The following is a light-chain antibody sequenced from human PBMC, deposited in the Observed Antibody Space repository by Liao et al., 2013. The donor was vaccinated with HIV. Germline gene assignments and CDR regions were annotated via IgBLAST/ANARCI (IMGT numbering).Light chain of an antibody. V-gene: IGLV3-21*04. Sequence: SYVLTQPPSVSVAPGKTARITCGGYNLDSKSVHWYQQKPGQAPVMVMSFDSDRPSGIPERFSGSNSGNTATLSISRVEAGDEADYYCQVWDSYYNIVFGGGTKLAVL. CDR1: NLDSKS. CDR2: FDS. CDR3: QVWDSYYNIV. J-gene: IGLJ3*02.